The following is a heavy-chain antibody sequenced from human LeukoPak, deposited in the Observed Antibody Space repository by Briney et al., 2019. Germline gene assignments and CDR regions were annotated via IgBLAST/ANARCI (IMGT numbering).Heavy chain of an antibody. V-gene: IGHV1-2*06. J-gene: IGHJ4*02. CDR2: INPNSGGT. D-gene: IGHD3-22*01. CDR1: GYTFTGYY. CDR3: ARDRDYYDSSGYFPLDY. Sequence: GASVKVSCKASGYTFTGYYMHWVRQAPGQGLEWMGRINPNSGGTNYAQKFQGRITMTTDTSITTAYMELSRLRSDDTAVYYCARDRDYYDSSGYFPLDYWGQGTLVTVSS.